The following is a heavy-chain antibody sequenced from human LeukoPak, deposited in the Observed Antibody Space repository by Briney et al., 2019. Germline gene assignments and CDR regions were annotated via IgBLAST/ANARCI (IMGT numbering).Heavy chain of an antibody. CDR3: ARGRGAPRTFDY. V-gene: IGHV4-59*01. CDR1: GGSFSGYY. J-gene: IGHJ4*02. Sequence: PSETLSLTCAVYGGSFSGYYWCWIRQPPGKGLEWIGYIYYSGSTNYNPSLKSRVTISVDTSKNQFSLKLSSVTAADTAVYYCARGRGAPRTFDYWGQGTLVTVSS. CDR2: IYYSGST. D-gene: IGHD3-16*01.